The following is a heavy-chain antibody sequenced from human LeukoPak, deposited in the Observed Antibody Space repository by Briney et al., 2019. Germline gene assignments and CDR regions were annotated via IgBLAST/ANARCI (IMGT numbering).Heavy chain of an antibody. D-gene: IGHD3-22*01. CDR3: AREFAVSGSLRGHYFDY. J-gene: IGHJ4*02. Sequence: PSETLSLTCTVSGGSISSYYWSWIRQPPGKGLEWIGYIYYSGSTNYNPSLKSRVTISVDTSKNQFSLKLSSVTAADTAVYYCAREFAVSGSLRGHYFDYWGQGTLVTVSS. CDR2: IYYSGST. V-gene: IGHV4-59*01. CDR1: GGSISSYY.